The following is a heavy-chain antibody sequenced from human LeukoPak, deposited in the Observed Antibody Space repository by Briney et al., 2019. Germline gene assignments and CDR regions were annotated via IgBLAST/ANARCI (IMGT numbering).Heavy chain of an antibody. CDR2: IYYSGST. Sequence: SETLSLTCTVSGGSISSHYWSWVRHPPGKGLEWMGYIYYSGSTNYNPSLKSRVTISVDTSKNQFSLKLSSATAADTAVYYCARDRKVGANYYHYMDVWGKGTTVTVSS. CDR1: GGSISSHY. D-gene: IGHD1-26*01. V-gene: IGHV4-59*11. CDR3: ARDRKVGANYYHYMDV. J-gene: IGHJ6*03.